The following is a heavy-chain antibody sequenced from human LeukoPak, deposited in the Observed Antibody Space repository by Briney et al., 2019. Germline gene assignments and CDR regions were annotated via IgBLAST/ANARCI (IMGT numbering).Heavy chain of an antibody. CDR3: AAIVGATRWFDP. J-gene: IGHJ5*02. V-gene: IGHV1-18*01. Sequence: ASVKVSCKASGYTFTSYGISWVRQAPGQGLEWMGWISAYNGNTNYAQKLQGRVTMTTDTSTSTAYVELSSLRSEDTAVYYCAAIVGATRWFDPWGQGTLVTVSS. CDR2: ISAYNGNT. CDR1: GYTFTSYG. D-gene: IGHD1-26*01.